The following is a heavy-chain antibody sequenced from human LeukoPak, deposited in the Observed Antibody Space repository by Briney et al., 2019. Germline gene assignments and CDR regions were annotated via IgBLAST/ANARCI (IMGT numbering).Heavy chain of an antibody. CDR1: GGSISSYY. J-gene: IGHJ4*02. D-gene: IGHD3-16*02. CDR2: IYYSGST. Sequence: SETLSLTCTVSGGSISSYYWSWIRQPPGRGLEWIGYIYYSGSTNYNPSLKSRVTISVDTSKNQFSLKLSSVTAADTAVYYCARAVMITFGGVIAHYFDYWGQGTLVTVSS. CDR3: ARAVMITFGGVIAHYFDY. V-gene: IGHV4-59*01.